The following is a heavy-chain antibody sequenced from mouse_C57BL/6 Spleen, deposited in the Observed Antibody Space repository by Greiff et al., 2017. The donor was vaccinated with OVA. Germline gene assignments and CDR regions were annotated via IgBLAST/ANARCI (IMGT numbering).Heavy chain of an antibody. CDR3: ARGDSSGYDYAMDY. D-gene: IGHD3-2*02. CDR2: INPSTGGT. CDR1: GYSFTGYY. V-gene: IGHV1-42*01. J-gene: IGHJ4*01. Sequence: EVQLQQSGPELVKPGASVKISCKASGYSFTGYYMNWVKQSPDKSLEWIGEINPSTGGTTYNPKFKAKATLTVDKSSSTAYMQLKSRTSEDSAVDYCARGDSSGYDYAMDYWGQGTSVTVSS.